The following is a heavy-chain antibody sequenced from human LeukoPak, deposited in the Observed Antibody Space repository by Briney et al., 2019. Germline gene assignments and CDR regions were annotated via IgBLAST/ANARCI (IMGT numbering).Heavy chain of an antibody. CDR3: ARSSGYLFDP. D-gene: IGHD3-22*01. J-gene: IGHJ5*02. Sequence: SETLSLTCTVSGGSISSYYWSWIRQPPGKGLEWIGYIYYSGSTNYNPSLKSRVTISVDTSKNQFSLKLSSVIAADTAVYYCARSSGYLFDPWGQGTLVTVSS. V-gene: IGHV4-59*01. CDR2: IYYSGST. CDR1: GGSISSYY.